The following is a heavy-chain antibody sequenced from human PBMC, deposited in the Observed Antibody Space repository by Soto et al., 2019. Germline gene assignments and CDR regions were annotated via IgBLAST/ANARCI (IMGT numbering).Heavy chain of an antibody. CDR3: ASDRSLGSNWYYYLES. Sequence: DVQLVESGGGLVQPGGSLRLSCTASGFTFSSRAMNWVRQFPGRGLAWVSYISRSSSNIDYAESVKGRFTVSRDNAKNSLYLQMNTLRDVDTAVYYCASDRSLGSNWYYYLESWGQGTLVTVSS. CDR2: ISRSSSNI. CDR1: GFTFSSRA. J-gene: IGHJ4*02. V-gene: IGHV3-48*02. D-gene: IGHD3-16*01.